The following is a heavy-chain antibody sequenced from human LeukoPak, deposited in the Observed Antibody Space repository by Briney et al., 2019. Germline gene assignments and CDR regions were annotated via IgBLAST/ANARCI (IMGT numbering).Heavy chain of an antibody. CDR1: GYTFTGYY. CDR3: ARDPRLSNWFDP. V-gene: IGHV1-2*06. Sequence: ASVQVSCQASGYTFTGYYMHWVRQAPGQGLEWIGRSNPNSGDTNYAQKFQGRVTMTRDTSISTAYMELSRLRFDETAVYYCARDPRLSNWFDPWGQGTLVTVSS. J-gene: IGHJ5*02. D-gene: IGHD2/OR15-2a*01. CDR2: SNPNSGDT.